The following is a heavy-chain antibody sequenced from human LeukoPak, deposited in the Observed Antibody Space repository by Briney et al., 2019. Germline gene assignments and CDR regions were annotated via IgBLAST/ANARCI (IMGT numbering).Heavy chain of an antibody. D-gene: IGHD2-15*01. CDR1: GRSISRGGYY. CDR2: IYYSGST. J-gene: IGHJ5*02. V-gene: IGHV4-31*03. CDR3: AREKGYCSGGSCYGSWFDP. Sequence: PSEPLSLTCTVSGRSISRGGYYWSSIRQHPAKGLEWIGYIYYSGSTYYNPSLKSRVTISVDTSKNQFSLKLSSVTAADTAVYYCAREKGYCSGGSCYGSWFDPWGQGTLVTVSS.